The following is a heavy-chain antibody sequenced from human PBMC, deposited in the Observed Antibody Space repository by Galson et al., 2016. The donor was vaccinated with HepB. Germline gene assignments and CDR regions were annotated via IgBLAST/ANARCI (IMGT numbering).Heavy chain of an antibody. CDR3: ASDFGDSSGYFLYYFDY. V-gene: IGHV3-11*01. Sequence: SLRLSCAASGFTFSDSYMSWIRQAPGKGLEWVSYISSSGSTIYYADSVTGRFTISRDNAKKSLYLQMNGLRAEDTAVYYCASDFGDSSGYFLYYFDYWGQGTLVTVSS. CDR1: GFTFSDSY. J-gene: IGHJ4*02. CDR2: ISSSGSTI. D-gene: IGHD3-22*01.